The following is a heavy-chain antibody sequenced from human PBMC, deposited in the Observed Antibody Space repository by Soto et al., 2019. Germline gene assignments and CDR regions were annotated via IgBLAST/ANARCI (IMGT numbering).Heavy chain of an antibody. D-gene: IGHD1-7*01. CDR3: ARVVYNWNYGGDFGMDV. CDR2: INPNSGGT. J-gene: IGHJ6*02. Sequence: GASVKVSCEACGDSFTGYYMHWVRQAPGQGLEWMGWINPNSGGTNYAQKFQGWVTMTRDTSISTAYMELSRLRSDDTAVYYCARVVYNWNYGGDFGMDVWGQGTTVTVSS. CDR1: GDSFTGYY. V-gene: IGHV1-2*04.